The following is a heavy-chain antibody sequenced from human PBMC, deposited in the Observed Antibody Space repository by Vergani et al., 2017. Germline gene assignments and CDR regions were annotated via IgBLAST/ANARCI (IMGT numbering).Heavy chain of an antibody. V-gene: IGHV3-11*01. CDR3: ARDRPPGIGYSYGRYDY. Sequence: QVQLVESGGGLVKPGGSLRLSCAASGFTFSDYYMSWIRQAPGKGLEWVSYISSSGSTIYYADSVKGRFPISRDNAKNSLYRQMNSLRAEDTAVYYCARDRPPGIGYSYGRYDYGGQGTLVTVSS. D-gene: IGHD5-18*01. J-gene: IGHJ4*02. CDR1: GFTFSDYY. CDR2: ISSSGSTI.